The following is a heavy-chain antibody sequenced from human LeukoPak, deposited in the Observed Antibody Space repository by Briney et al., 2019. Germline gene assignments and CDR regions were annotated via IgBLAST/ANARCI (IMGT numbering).Heavy chain of an antibody. CDR2: ISGSGGST. D-gene: IGHD1-14*01. Sequence: GGSLRLSCAASGFTFSSYAMSWVRQAPGKGLEWVSAISGSGGSTYYADSVKRRVTIPRDNTNDKMDLQLNILRSEDTAVDYCATTQAGIEPNWGQGTLVTVSS. V-gene: IGHV3-23*01. J-gene: IGHJ4*02. CDR3: ATTQAGIEPN. CDR1: GFTFSSYA.